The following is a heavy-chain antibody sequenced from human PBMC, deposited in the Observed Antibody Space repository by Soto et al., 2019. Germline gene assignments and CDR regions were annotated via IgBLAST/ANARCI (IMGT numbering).Heavy chain of an antibody. Sequence: PSETLSLTCAVYGGSFSGYYWSWIRQPPGKGLEWIGEINHSGSTNYNPSLKSRVTISVDTSKNQFSLKLSSVTAADTAVYHCARGSWYYYYGMDVWGQGTTVTVSS. CDR3: ARGSWYYYYGMDV. D-gene: IGHD6-13*01. CDR2: INHSGST. V-gene: IGHV4-34*01. J-gene: IGHJ6*02. CDR1: GGSFSGYY.